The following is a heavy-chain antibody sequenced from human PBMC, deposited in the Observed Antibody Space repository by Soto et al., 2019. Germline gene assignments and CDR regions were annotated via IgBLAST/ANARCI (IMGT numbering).Heavy chain of an antibody. CDR2: IYYSGST. D-gene: IGHD2-21*01. CDR3: ARVRGPYCGGECYPPTPNWFDP. CDR1: GGSISSSSYY. J-gene: IGHJ5*02. V-gene: IGHV4-39*01. Sequence: PSETLSLTCTVSGGSISSSSYYWGWIRQPPGKGLEWIGSIYYSGSTYYNPSLKSRVTISVDTSKNQFSLKLSSVTAADTAVYYCARVRGPYCGGECYPPTPNWFDPWGQGTLVTVSS.